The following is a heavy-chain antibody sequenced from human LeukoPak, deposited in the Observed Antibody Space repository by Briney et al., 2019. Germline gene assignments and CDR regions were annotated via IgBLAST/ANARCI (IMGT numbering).Heavy chain of an antibody. V-gene: IGHV3-21*01. CDR1: GFTFTSYG. D-gene: IGHD6-19*01. Sequence: GGSLRLSCAASGFTFTSYGMTWVRQAPGKGLEWVSSISSSSSYIYYSDSVKGRFTISRDNAKNSLYLQMNSLKADDTAVYYCTRGAGAGWRFDSWGQGTLVTVSS. CDR3: TRGAGAGWRFDS. J-gene: IGHJ4*02. CDR2: ISSSSSYI.